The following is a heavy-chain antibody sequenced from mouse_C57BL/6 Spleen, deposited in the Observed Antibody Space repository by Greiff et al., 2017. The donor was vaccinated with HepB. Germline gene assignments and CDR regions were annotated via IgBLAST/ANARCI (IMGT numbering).Heavy chain of an antibody. CDR1: GYTFTNYW. CDR3: ARNYVSRYSYFDV. V-gene: IGHV1-63*01. D-gene: IGHD1-1*01. CDR2: IYPGGGYN. Sequence: QVQLQQSGAELVRPGTSVKMTCKASGYTFTNYWIGWAKQMPGHGLEWIGDIYPGGGYNNYDEKFKGKATLTANKSSSTAYMKFSSLTSEDSAIYFCARNYVSRYSYFDVWGTGTPVTVSS. J-gene: IGHJ1*03.